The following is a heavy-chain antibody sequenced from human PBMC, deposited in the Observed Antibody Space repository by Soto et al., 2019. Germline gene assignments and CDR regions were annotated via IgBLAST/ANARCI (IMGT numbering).Heavy chain of an antibody. J-gene: IGHJ4*02. Sequence: QVQLVQSGAEVRKPGSSVKVSCKASGGTFSRHAISWVRQAPGQGLEWMGGIIPIFGTANHAQKFQGRVTIIADESTSTVYMELSSLRSEDTAMYYCARGHNYYDSSGYYGDWGQGTLVTVSS. D-gene: IGHD3-22*01. CDR3: ARGHNYYDSSGYYGD. V-gene: IGHV1-69*01. CDR1: GGTFSRHA. CDR2: IIPIFGTA.